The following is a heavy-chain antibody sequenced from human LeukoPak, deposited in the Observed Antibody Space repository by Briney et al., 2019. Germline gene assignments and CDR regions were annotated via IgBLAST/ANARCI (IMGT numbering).Heavy chain of an antibody. D-gene: IGHD3-16*01. CDR2: INHSGST. Sequence: SETLSLTCAVYGGSFSGYYWSWIRQPPGKGLEWIGEINHSGSTNYNPSLKSRVTISVDTSKNQFSLKLSSVIAADTAVYYCAREPRYDYVWGPTNYGMDVWGQGTTVTVSS. CDR1: GGSFSGYY. V-gene: IGHV4-34*01. J-gene: IGHJ6*02. CDR3: AREPRYDYVWGPTNYGMDV.